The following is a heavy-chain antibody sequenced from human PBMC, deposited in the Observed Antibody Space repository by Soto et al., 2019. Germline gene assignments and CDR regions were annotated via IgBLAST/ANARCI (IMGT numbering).Heavy chain of an antibody. Sequence: PGGSLRLSCAASGFTFSNYAMSWVRQAPGKGLEWVSSMSGSGGTTYYADSVKGRFTISRDNSKNTLYLQMNSLRAEDTAVYYCTKVQTDFDDWGQRTLVTVSS. CDR3: TKVQTDFDD. D-gene: IGHD4-4*01. V-gene: IGHV3-23*01. CDR1: GFTFSNYA. J-gene: IGHJ4*02. CDR2: MSGSGGTT.